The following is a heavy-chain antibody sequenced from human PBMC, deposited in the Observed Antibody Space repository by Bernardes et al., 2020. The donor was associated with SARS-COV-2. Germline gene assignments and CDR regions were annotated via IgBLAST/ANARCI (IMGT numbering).Heavy chain of an antibody. D-gene: IGHD6-6*01. CDR3: ARRAARDF. CDR1: GFTFSSFW. J-gene: IGHJ6*04. Sequence: GGSLRLSCAASGFTFSSFWMSWIRQAPGKGLEWVANIREDGSDKYCADSVKGRFTISRDNAQNSLFLQMNSLRVEDTAVYYCARRAARDFWGKGTTVTVSS. V-gene: IGHV3-7*01. CDR2: IREDGSDK.